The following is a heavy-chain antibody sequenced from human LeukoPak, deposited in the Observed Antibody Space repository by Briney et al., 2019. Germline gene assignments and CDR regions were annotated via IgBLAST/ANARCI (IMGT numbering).Heavy chain of an antibody. D-gene: IGHD3-22*01. Sequence: GGSLRLSCAASGFTFSSYEMNWVRQAPGKGLEWVSYISSSGSTIYYADSIKGRFTISRDNAKNLLYLQMNSLRVEDTAVYYCARDGRWINYYDGNSPVWGQGTLVTVSS. CDR1: GFTFSSYE. V-gene: IGHV3-48*03. J-gene: IGHJ4*02. CDR3: ARDGRWINYYDGNSPV. CDR2: ISSSGSTI.